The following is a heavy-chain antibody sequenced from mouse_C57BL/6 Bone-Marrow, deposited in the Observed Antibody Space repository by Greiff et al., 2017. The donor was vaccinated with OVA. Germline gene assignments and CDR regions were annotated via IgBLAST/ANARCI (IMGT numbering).Heavy chain of an antibody. J-gene: IGHJ1*03. CDR1: GYAFSSSW. CDR2: IYPGDGDT. CDR3: ARCAKYGGGPGYFDV. D-gene: IGHD1-2*01. V-gene: IGHV1-82*01. Sequence: QVQLQQSGPELVKPGASVKISCKASGYAFSSSWMNWVKQRPGKGLEWIGRIYPGDGDTNYIGKFKGKSTLTADKSYSTAYMQLSSLTSEDSAVYVCARCAKYGGGPGYFDVWGKGTTLTVSS.